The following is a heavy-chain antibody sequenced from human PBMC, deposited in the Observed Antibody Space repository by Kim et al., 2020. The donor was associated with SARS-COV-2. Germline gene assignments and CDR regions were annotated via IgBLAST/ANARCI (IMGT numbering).Heavy chain of an antibody. J-gene: IGHJ4*02. V-gene: IGHV4-4*07. Sequence: GSTNYSPSLKSRVTMSVDTSKNQFSLKLSSVTAADTAVYYCARVGMVATLDYWGQGTLVTVSS. CDR2: GST. D-gene: IGHD1-26*01. CDR3: ARVGMVATLDY.